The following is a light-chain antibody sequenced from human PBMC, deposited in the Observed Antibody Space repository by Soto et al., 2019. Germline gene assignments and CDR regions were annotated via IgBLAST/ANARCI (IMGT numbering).Light chain of an antibody. J-gene: IGLJ1*01. V-gene: IGLV4-69*02. CDR3: QTWGTGIRV. CDR1: SGHSSYA. CDR2: VHSDGSH. Sequence: QPVLTQSPSASASLGASVKLTCTLSSGHSSYAIAWLQQQPEKGPRFLMKVHSDGSHSKGDGIPDRFSGSSSGAERYLTISSLQSEDEADYYCQTWGTGIRVFGTGTKLTVL.